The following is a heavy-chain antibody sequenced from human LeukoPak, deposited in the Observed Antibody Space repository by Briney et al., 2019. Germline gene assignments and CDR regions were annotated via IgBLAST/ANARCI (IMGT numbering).Heavy chain of an antibody. CDR3: ARDRGRGYCSGGSCYMNFDY. CDR1: GGTFSSYA. CDR2: IIPIFGTA. V-gene: IGHV1-69*01. J-gene: IGHJ4*02. Sequence: ASVQVSCKASGGTFSSYAIRWVRQAPGQGLEWMGGIIPIFGTANHAQKFQGRVTITADESTSIAYMELSSLRSEDTAVYYCARDRGRGYCSGGSCYMNFDYWGQGTLVTLSS. D-gene: IGHD2-15*01.